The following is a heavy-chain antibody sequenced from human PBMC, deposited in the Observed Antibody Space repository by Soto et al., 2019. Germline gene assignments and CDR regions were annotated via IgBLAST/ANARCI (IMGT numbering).Heavy chain of an antibody. V-gene: IGHV3-21*01. J-gene: IGHJ4*02. CDR1: GFTFSSYG. D-gene: IGHD7-27*01. CDR3: AKHGGWGFLDY. CDR2: INTFGSNI. Sequence: GGSLRLSCAASGFTFSSYGMHWVRQAPGKGLEWVSSINTFGSNIYYADSVKGRFTISRDNARNSLYLQMNSLRAEDTAVYYCAKHGGWGFLDYGGRGTLVPVSS.